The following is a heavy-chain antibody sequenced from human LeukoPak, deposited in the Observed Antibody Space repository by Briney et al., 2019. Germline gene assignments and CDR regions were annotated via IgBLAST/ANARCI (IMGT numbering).Heavy chain of an antibody. V-gene: IGHV4-59*01. Sequence: PSETLSLTCTVSGGSINGYFWSWIRQPPGKGLEWIGYIYYNGNTNYNPSLKSRVTISVDMSKNQFSLQLSSVTAADTAVYYCARDRYGVRGNNWFDPWGQGTLVTVSS. CDR2: IYYNGNT. CDR1: GGSINGYF. D-gene: IGHD3-10*01. J-gene: IGHJ5*02. CDR3: ARDRYGVRGNNWFDP.